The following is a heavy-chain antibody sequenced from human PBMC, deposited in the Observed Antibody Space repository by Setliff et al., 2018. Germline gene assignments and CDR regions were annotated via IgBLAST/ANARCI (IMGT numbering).Heavy chain of an antibody. V-gene: IGHV4-4*08. CDR2: IYTRGT. Sequence: PSETLSLTCSVTGGSMTDFFWNWIRQPPGKGLEWIGYIYTRGTNYTQSLKSRVTISVDTSKNQFSLKLTSVTAADTAVYYCASHLRYEYNWFDPWGQGTLVTVSS. J-gene: IGHJ5*02. D-gene: IGHD2-15*01. CDR3: ASHLRYEYNWFDP. CDR1: GGSMTDFF.